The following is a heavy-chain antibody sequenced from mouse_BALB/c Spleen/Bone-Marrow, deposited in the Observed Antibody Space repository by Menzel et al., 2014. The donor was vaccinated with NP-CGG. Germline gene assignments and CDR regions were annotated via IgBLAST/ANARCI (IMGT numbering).Heavy chain of an antibody. CDR3: ARSLLRLQNAMDY. CDR2: INPGSGGT. CDR1: GYAFTNYL. J-gene: IGHJ4*01. Sequence: VKLVESGAELVRPGTSVKVSCKASGYAFTNYLIEWVKQRPGQGLEWIGVINPGSGGTNYNEKFKGKATLTADKSSSTAYMQLSSLTYDDAAVYFCARSLLRLQNAMDYWGQGTSVTVSS. D-gene: IGHD1-2*01. V-gene: IGHV1-54*03.